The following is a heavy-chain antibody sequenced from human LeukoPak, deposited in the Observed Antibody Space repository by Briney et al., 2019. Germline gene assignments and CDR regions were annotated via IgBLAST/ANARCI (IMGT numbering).Heavy chain of an antibody. V-gene: IGHV3-7*01. CDR2: VKQDGNEK. J-gene: IGHJ4*02. CDR1: GFTFSSYW. Sequence: GGSLRLSCVASGFTFSSYWMSWVRQAPGKGLEWVANVKQDGNEKYYVDSVKGRFTISRDNSKNTLYLQMNSLRAEDTAVYYCAKVRGYQLPVDYWGQGTLVTVPS. D-gene: IGHD2-2*01. CDR3: AKVRGYQLPVDY.